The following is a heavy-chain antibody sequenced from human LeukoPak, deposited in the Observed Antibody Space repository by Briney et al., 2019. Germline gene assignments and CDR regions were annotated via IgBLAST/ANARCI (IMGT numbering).Heavy chain of an antibody. D-gene: IGHD2-15*01. CDR3: AKGVGCSGGTCYLGHGMDV. J-gene: IGHJ6*02. Sequence: GGSLRLSCAASGSTFSSYAMSWVRQAPGKGLEWVSALSGSGANTYYADSVKGRFTISRDNSKNTLYLQVNSLRAEDTAVYYCAKGVGCSGGTCYLGHGMDVWGQGTTVTVSS. V-gene: IGHV3-23*01. CDR1: GSTFSSYA. CDR2: LSGSGANT.